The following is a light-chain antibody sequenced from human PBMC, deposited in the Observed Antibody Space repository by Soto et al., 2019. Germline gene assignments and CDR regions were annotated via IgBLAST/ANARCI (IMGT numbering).Light chain of an antibody. Sequence: EIVLTQSPGTLSLSPGERATLSCRASQSFNSIYLAWYQQKPGQAPRLLIYGASTRATGIPARFSGSGSGTEFTLTISSLQSVDFAVYSCQQYNNWPWTFGQGTKVDI. J-gene: IGKJ1*01. CDR3: QQYNNWPWT. V-gene: IGKV3-15*01. CDR2: GAS. CDR1: QSFNSIY.